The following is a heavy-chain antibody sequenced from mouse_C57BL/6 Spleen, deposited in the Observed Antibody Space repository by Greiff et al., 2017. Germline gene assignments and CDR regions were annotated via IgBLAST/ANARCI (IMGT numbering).Heavy chain of an antibody. J-gene: IGHJ2*01. V-gene: IGHV1-75*01. CDR1: GYTFTDYY. CDR2: IFPGSGST. CDR3: ARGHYYGSSYEWYFDY. D-gene: IGHD1-1*01. Sequence: VQLQQSGPELVKPGASVKISCKASGYTFTDYYINWVKQRPGQGLEWIGWIFPGSGSTYYNEKFKGKATLTVDKSSSTAYMLLSSLTSEDSAVYFCARGHYYGSSYEWYFDYWGQGTTLTVSS.